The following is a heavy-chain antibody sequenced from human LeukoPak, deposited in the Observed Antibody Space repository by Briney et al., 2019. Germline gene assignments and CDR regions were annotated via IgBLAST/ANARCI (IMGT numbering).Heavy chain of an antibody. CDR3: ATRIGGGTSYYFNY. J-gene: IGHJ4*02. V-gene: IGHV4-34*01. CDR2: TNQCGSA. Sequence: PSETLSLTCAVYGGSFIDYYWGWIRQPPGRGLEWIGETNQCGSANYNPSLKSRAAMSVQTSSKQFSLKLTSVTAADTAVYFCATRIGGGTSYYFNYWGQGSLVTVSS. CDR1: GGSFIDYY. D-gene: IGHD6-6*01.